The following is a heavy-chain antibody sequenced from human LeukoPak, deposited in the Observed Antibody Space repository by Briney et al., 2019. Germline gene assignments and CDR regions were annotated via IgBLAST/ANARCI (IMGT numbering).Heavy chain of an antibody. CDR3: AREEGYCSGTSCSAPFDY. CDR2: MNPNSGNT. CDR1: GYTFTSYD. V-gene: IGHV1-8*01. J-gene: IGHJ4*02. Sequence: GASVKVSCKASGYTFTSYDINWVRQATGQGLEWMGWMNPNSGNTGYAQKFQGRVTMTRNTSISTAYMELSSLRSEDTAVYYCAREEGYCSGTSCSAPFDYWGQGTLVTVSS. D-gene: IGHD2-15*01.